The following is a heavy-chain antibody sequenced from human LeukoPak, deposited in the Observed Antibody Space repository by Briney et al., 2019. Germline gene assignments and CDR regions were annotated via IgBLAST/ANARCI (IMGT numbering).Heavy chain of an antibody. V-gene: IGHV4-59*01. CDR1: GGSISNYY. CDR2: IYYSGST. Sequence: SETLSLTCTVSGGSISNYYWSWIRQPPGEGLEWIGYIYYSGSTKYNPSLKSRVTISVDTSKNQFSLRLSSVTAADTAVYYCARDWGVSARPGYMDVWGKGTTVTISS. D-gene: IGHD6-6*01. CDR3: ARDWGVSARPGYMDV. J-gene: IGHJ6*03.